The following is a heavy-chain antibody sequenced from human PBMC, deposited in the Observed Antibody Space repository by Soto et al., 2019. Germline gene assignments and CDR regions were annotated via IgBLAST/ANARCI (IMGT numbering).Heavy chain of an antibody. CDR1: GGSISSYY. CDR2: IYYSGST. CDR3: AREGLWFGEPHYYYYGMDV. J-gene: IGHJ6*02. Sequence: SEARSLTCTVSGGSISSYYWSGSRQPPGKGLEWIGYIYYSGSTNYNPSRKSRVTISVDTSKNQVSLKLSSVTAADTAVYYCAREGLWFGEPHYYYYGMDVWGQGTTVT. V-gene: IGHV4-59*01. D-gene: IGHD3-10*01.